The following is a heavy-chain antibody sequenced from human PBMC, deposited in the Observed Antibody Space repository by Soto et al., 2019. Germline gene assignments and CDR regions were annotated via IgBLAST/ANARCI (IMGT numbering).Heavy chain of an antibody. J-gene: IGHJ3*01. CDR2: ISYDGSNK. CDR3: ARGFGGSDV. Sequence: SLRLSCAASGFTFSSYAMHCVRQAPGKGLEWVAVISYDGSNKYYADSVKNRFTISRDNSKNTLCLQLSSLRAEDTAVYYCARGFGGSDVWGHGTMVTVSS. CDR1: GFTFSSYA. V-gene: IGHV3-30-3*01. D-gene: IGHD3-3*01.